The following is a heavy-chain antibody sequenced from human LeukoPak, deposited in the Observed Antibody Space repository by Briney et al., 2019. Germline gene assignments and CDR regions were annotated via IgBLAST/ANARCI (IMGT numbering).Heavy chain of an antibody. J-gene: IGHJ1*01. V-gene: IGHV3-49*04. CDR3: TREDSSSWTGTEYFQH. D-gene: IGHD6-13*01. CDR1: GFTFGDYA. CDR2: IRSKAYGGTT. Sequence: GGSLRLSCTASGFTFGDYAMSWVRQAPGKGLEWVGFIRSKAYGGTTEYAASVKGRFTSSRDDSKSIAYLQMNSLKTEDTAVYYCTREDSSSWTGTEYFQHWGQGTLVTVSS.